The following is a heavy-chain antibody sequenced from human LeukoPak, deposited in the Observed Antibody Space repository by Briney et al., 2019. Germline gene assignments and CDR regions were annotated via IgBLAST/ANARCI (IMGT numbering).Heavy chain of an antibody. CDR3: ARPAYCGADCYYYFDF. V-gene: IGHV3-7*01. J-gene: IGHJ4*02. D-gene: IGHD2-21*02. CDR1: GFTFNNYL. CDR2: IKQDGSER. Sequence: GVSLRLSCAASGFTFNNYLMSWVRQAPGKGLELVANIKQDGSERYYVESVKGRFTISRDSAKNLLHLQMNRLRAEDTAVYYCARPAYCGADCYYYFDFWGQGTLVTVSS.